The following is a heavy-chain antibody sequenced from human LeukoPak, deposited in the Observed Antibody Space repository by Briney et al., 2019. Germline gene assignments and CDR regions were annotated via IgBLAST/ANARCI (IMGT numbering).Heavy chain of an antibody. J-gene: IGHJ4*02. D-gene: IGHD6-6*01. V-gene: IGHV4-34*01. CDR1: GFTFSSYS. Sequence: GSLRLSCAASGFTFSSYSMNWVRQPPGKGLEWIGEINHSGSTNYNPSLKSRVTISVDTSKNQFSLKLSSVIAADTAVYYCARIPDSSSSDYWGQGTLVTVSS. CDR3: ARIPDSSSSDY. CDR2: INHSGST.